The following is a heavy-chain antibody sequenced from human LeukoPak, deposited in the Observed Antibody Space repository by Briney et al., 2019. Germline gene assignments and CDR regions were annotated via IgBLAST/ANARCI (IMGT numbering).Heavy chain of an antibody. D-gene: IGHD1-26*01. CDR2: ISAYNGNT. V-gene: IGHV1-18*01. CDR3: ARGLRWEPTSRRLVFDP. Sequence: ASVKVSCKASGYTFTSYGISWVRQAPGQGLEWMGWISAYNGNTNYAQKLQGRVTMTTDTSTSTAYMELRSLRSDDTAVYYCARGLRWEPTSRRLVFDPWGQGTLVTVSS. CDR1: GYTFTSYG. J-gene: IGHJ5*02.